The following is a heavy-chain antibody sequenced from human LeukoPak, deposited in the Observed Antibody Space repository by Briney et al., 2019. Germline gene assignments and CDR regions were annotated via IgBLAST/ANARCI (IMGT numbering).Heavy chain of an antibody. Sequence: PGGSLRLSCAASGFTFSDYYMSWIRQAPGKGLEWVSYISSSGSTIYYADSVKGRFTISRDNAKNSLYLQINSLRAEDTAVYYCARLGRSSSWYRLDYWGQGTLVTVSS. CDR3: ARLGRSSSWYRLDY. CDR2: ISSSGSTI. J-gene: IGHJ4*02. D-gene: IGHD6-13*01. CDR1: GFTFSDYY. V-gene: IGHV3-11*01.